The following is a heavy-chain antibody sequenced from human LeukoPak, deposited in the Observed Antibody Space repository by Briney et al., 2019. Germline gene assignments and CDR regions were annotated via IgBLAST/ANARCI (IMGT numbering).Heavy chain of an antibody. V-gene: IGHV4-31*03. CDR3: ASAIIAAAGTGRFDY. CDR2: IYYSGST. Sequence: SETLSLTCTVSGGSISSGGYYWSWIRQHPGKGLEWIGYIYYSGSTYYNPSLKSRVSISVDTSKNQFSLKLSSVTAADTAVYYCASAIIAAAGTGRFDYWGQGTLVTVSS. J-gene: IGHJ4*02. CDR1: GGSISSGGYY. D-gene: IGHD6-13*01.